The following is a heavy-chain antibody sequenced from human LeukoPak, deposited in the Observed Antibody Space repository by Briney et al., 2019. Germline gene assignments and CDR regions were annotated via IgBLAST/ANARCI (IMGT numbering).Heavy chain of an antibody. CDR3: ARGTTALMDV. Sequence: HSGGSLRLSCAASGFTFSSYEMNWVRQAPGKGLEWVSYISSSGSTIYYADSVKGRFTISRDNAKNSLYLQMNSLRAEDTAVYYCARGTTALMDVWGKGTTVTVSS. J-gene: IGHJ6*03. CDR2: ISSSGSTI. V-gene: IGHV3-48*03. CDR1: GFTFSSYE. D-gene: IGHD2-21*02.